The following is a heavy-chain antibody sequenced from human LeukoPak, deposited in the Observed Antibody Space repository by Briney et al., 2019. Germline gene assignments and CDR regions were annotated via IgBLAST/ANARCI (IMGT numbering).Heavy chain of an antibody. CDR2: IKQDGSEK. V-gene: IGHV3-7*01. Sequence: HPGGSLRLSCAASGFTFSSYWMSWVRQAPGKGLEWVANIKQDGSEKYYVDSVKGRFTNSRDNAKNSLYLQMNSLRAEDTAVYYCARGSGSYRYYFDYWGQGTLVTVSS. D-gene: IGHD1-26*01. J-gene: IGHJ4*02. CDR3: ARGSGSYRYYFDY. CDR1: GFTFSSYW.